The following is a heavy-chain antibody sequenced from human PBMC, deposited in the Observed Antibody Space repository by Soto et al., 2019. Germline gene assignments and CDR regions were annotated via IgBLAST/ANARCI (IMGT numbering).Heavy chain of an antibody. V-gene: IGHV4-59*08. CDR3: ARYCDYGYFDY. CDR2: IYYSGST. CDR1: GCSISIYY. Sequence: SETLSLTCTVSGCSISIYYWSWIRQPPGKGLEWIGYIYYSGSTNYNPSLKSRVTISVDTSKNQFSLKLSSVTAADTAVYYCARYCDYGYFDYWGQGTLVTVSS. D-gene: IGHD3-16*01. J-gene: IGHJ4*02.